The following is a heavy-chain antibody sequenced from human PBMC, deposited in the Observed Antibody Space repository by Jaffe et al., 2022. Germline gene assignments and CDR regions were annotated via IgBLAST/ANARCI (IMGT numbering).Heavy chain of an antibody. CDR1: GFTFSTYW. CDR2: IHSDGSST. V-gene: IGHV3-74*01. Sequence: EVQLVESGGGLVQPGGSLRLSCAASGFTFSTYWMHWVRQAPGKGLVWVSRIHSDGSSTSYADSVKGRFTISRDNAKNTLYLQMNSLRAEDTAVYYCARDQYSGYDLGDYWGQGTLVTVSS. J-gene: IGHJ4*02. D-gene: IGHD5-12*01. CDR3: ARDQYSGYDLGDY.